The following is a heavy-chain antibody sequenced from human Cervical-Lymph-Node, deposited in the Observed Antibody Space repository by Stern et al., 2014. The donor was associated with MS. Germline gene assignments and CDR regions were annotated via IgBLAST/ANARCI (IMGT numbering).Heavy chain of an antibody. J-gene: IGHJ5*02. Sequence: VQLVQSGPEVKQPGTSVKVSCKASGITFSHSVIQWLRQARGQRPEWIGWVVVFNGDVNYAPRFQERVTITRDMSTSTVYMELRSLKSEDTAIYYCASERYTYYDDQRPPGGFDPWGQGTLVTVSS. CDR3: ASERYTYYDDQRPPGGFDP. CDR1: GITFSHSV. CDR2: VVVFNGDV. D-gene: IGHD5-18*01. V-gene: IGHV1-58*02.